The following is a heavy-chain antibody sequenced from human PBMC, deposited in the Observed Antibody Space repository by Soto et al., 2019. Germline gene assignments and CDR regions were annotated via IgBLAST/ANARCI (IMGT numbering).Heavy chain of an antibody. D-gene: IGHD2-21*02. CDR3: ARERCNSDGCYSCLDL. V-gene: IGHV1-69*13. J-gene: IGHJ5*02. Sequence: ASVNVSCKASGGSITSYAVSWVRQAPGQGLEWMGGIISMFGTTHYAQKFQGRVTITADESTNTVYMELFRLRSDDTAIYYCARERCNSDGCYSCLDLWCQGILVTVSS. CDR2: IISMFGTT. CDR1: GGSITSYA.